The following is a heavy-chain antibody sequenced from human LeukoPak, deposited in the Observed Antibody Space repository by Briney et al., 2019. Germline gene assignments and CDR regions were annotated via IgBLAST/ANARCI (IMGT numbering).Heavy chain of an antibody. CDR3: ARAPLSGTYYTDAFDI. D-gene: IGHD1-26*01. V-gene: IGHV4-59*12. CDR1: GGSISSYY. J-gene: IGHJ3*02. CDR2: IYYTGST. Sequence: SETLSHACTVSGGSISSYYWSWIRQPPGKGLEWIGYIYYTGSTNYSPSLKSRVTISPDKSKNQFSLTLTSVTAADTAVYFCARAPLSGTYYTDAFDIWGQGTMVTVSS.